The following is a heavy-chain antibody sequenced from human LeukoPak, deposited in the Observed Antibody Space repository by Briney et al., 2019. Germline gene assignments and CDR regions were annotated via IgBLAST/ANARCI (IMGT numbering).Heavy chain of an antibody. CDR2: IDPSDSYT. Sequence: GESLRISCKGSGYSFTSYWISWVRQMPGKGLEWMGRIDPSDSYTNYSPSFEGHVTISADRSTNTAYLQWSSLKASDTAMYYCARQGGATPGYWGQGTLVTVSS. V-gene: IGHV5-10-1*01. D-gene: IGHD1-26*01. CDR3: ARQGGATPGY. CDR1: GYSFTSYW. J-gene: IGHJ4*02.